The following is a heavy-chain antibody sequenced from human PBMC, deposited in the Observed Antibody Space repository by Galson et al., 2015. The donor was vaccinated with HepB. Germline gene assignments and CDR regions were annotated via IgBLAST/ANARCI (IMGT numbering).Heavy chain of an antibody. J-gene: IGHJ4*02. CDR3: ATGMAVALFDL. Sequence: SLRLSCAASGFTVSSNYMSWVRQAPGKGLEWVSVIYSGGSTYFADSVKGRFTFSRDGSKNTLYLQMNSLRVEDTAVYYCATGMAVALFDLWGQVTLVTVSS. V-gene: IGHV3-66*01. CDR1: GFTVSSNY. CDR2: IYSGGST. D-gene: IGHD6-19*01.